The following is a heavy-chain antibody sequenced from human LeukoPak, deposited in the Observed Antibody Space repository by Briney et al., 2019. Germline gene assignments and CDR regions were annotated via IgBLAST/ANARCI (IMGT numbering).Heavy chain of an antibody. J-gene: IGHJ6*02. D-gene: IGHD6-6*01. CDR1: GGSISSYY. CDR3: ARDPSSYYYGMDV. CDR2: IHYSGST. V-gene: IGHV4-59*01. Sequence: PSETLSLTCTVSGGSISSYYWSWIRQPPGKGLEWIGYIHYSGSTNYNPSLKTRVTISIDTSTNQFSLKLSSVTAADTAVYFCARDPSSYYYGMDVWGQGTTVTVSS.